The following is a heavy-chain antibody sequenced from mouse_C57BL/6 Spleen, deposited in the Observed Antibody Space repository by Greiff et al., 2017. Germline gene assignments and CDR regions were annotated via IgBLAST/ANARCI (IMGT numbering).Heavy chain of an antibody. J-gene: IGHJ3*01. V-gene: IGHV1-15*01. CDR1: GYTFTDYE. D-gene: IGHD1-1*01. Sequence: QVQLQQSGAELVRPGASVTLSCKASGYTFTDYEMHWVKQTPVHSLEWIGAIDPETGGTAYNQKFKGKAILTADKSSSTAYMELRSLTSEDSAVYYCTRPDYGSSPAWFAYWGQGTLVTVSA. CDR2: IDPETGGT. CDR3: TRPDYGSSPAWFAY.